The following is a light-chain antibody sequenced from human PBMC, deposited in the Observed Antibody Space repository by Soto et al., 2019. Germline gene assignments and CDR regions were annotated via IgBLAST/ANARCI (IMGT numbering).Light chain of an antibody. J-gene: IGKJ4*01. CDR3: QQYNTLPLS. CDR2: GAY. CDR1: QNVGSN. Sequence: EIVMTQSPATLSVSPGERATLSCRASQNVGSNLAWYQQKSGQVPRLLIYGAYTRASGFPARFSGSGSGTEFTLTITSLQSEDFAVYYCQQYNTLPLSFGGGTKVEI. V-gene: IGKV3-15*01.